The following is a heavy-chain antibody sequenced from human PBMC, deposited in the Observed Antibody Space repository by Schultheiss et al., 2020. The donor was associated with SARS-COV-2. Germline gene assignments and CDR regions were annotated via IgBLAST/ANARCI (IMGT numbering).Heavy chain of an antibody. CDR1: GFSLSTSGMR. Sequence: SGPTLVKPTQTLTLTCTFSGFSLSTSGMRVSWIRQPPGKALEWLARIDWDDDKFYSTSLKTRLTISKDTSKNQVVLTMTNMDPVDTATYYCAHIGILTGWGDYWGQGTLVTVSS. J-gene: IGHJ4*02. CDR3: AHIGILTGWGDY. CDR2: IDWDDDK. V-gene: IGHV2-70*04. D-gene: IGHD3-9*01.